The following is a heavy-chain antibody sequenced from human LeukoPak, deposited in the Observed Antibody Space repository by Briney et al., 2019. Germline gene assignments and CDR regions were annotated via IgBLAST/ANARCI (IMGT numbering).Heavy chain of an antibody. CDR1: GGSISSSSYY. CDR2: INHSGSA. J-gene: IGHJ4*02. V-gene: IGHV4-39*07. Sequence: SETLSLTCTVSGGSISSSSYYWSWIRQPPGKGLEWIGEINHSGSANYNPSLKSRVTISVDTSKNQFSLKLSSVTAADTAVYYCARRGGKQQLVHWGQGTLVTVSS. D-gene: IGHD6-13*01. CDR3: ARRGGKQQLVH.